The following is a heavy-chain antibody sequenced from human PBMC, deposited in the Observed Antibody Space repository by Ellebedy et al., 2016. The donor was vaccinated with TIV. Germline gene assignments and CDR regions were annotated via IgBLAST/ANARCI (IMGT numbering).Heavy chain of an antibody. D-gene: IGHD2-21*02. CDR2: IWYDGSNK. J-gene: IGHJ4*02. Sequence: GESLKISCAASGFTFSSYGMHWVRQAPGKGLEWVAVIWYDGSNKHYADSVKGRFTISRNNSKRTLYLQMNSLRAEDTAVYYCARDPLRCGGDCYSLPRYYFDYWGQGTLVTVSS. CDR3: ARDPLRCGGDCYSLPRYYFDY. CDR1: GFTFSSYG. V-gene: IGHV3-33*08.